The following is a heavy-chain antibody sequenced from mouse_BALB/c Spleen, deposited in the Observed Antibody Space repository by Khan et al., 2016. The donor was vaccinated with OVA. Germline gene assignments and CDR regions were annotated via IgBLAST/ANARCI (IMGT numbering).Heavy chain of an antibody. V-gene: IGHV1S137*01. J-gene: IGHJ3*01. D-gene: IGHD2-3*01. CDR2: VSTSYGNT. CDR3: ACDDGYSHFAY. Sequence: QVQLQQSGPELVRPGVSVKISCKGPDYTFTDYPMHWVQQSHVKSLEWIGAVSTSYGNTNYTQKLKGKAIMTVDKSSSTAYLELARLTSEDSAIYYCACDDGYSHFAYWGQGTLVTVSA. CDR1: DYTFTDYP.